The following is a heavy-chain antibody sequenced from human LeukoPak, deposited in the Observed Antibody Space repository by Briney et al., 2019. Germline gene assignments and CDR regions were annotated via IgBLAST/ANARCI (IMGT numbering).Heavy chain of an antibody. CDR2: IKQDGSEK. CDR1: GFTFNDYW. D-gene: IGHD4-23*01. J-gene: IGHJ3*02. CDR3: ARERGDRYGGNSITIRGAFDI. V-gene: IGHV3-7*01. Sequence: PGGSLRLSCAASGFTFNDYWMSWVRQAPGKGLEWVANIKQDGSEKYYVDSVRGRLTISRDNARNSLYLQMNSLRAEDTAVYYCARERGDRYGGNSITIRGAFDIWGQGTMVTVSS.